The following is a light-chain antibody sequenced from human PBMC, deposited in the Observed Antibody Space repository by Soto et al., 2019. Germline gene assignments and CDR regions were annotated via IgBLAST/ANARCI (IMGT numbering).Light chain of an antibody. CDR1: RSFASSY. CDR3: QQYGSSPPYT. J-gene: IGKJ2*01. Sequence: EIVLTQSPGTLSLSPGERATLSCRASRSFASSYLGWYQQKPGQAPRLLIYAASSRATGIPDRFSRSGSGTDFTLTISRLEPEDSAVYYCQQYGSSPPYTFGQGTKLEI. V-gene: IGKV3-20*01. CDR2: AAS.